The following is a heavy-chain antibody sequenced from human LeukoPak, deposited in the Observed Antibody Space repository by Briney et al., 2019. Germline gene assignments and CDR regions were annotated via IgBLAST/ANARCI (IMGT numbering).Heavy chain of an antibody. CDR2: ISDSGGRT. CDR3: AKRGVVIRVILVGFHKEAYYFDS. Sequence: RPGGPLRLSCAVSGITLSNYGMSWVRQAPGKGLEWVAGISDSGGRTNYADSVKGRFTISRDNPKNTLYLQMNSLRAEDTAVYFCAKRGVVIRVILVGFHKEAYYFDSWGQGALVTVSS. J-gene: IGHJ4*02. V-gene: IGHV3-23*01. CDR1: GITLSNYG. D-gene: IGHD3-22*01.